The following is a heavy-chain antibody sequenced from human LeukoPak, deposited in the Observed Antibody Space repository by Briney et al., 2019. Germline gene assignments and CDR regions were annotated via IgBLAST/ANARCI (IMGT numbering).Heavy chain of an antibody. D-gene: IGHD2-2*01. CDR2: ISYDGSNK. J-gene: IGHJ6*02. V-gene: IGHV3-30*19. CDR3: ARDGVGTEPAANYYYGMDV. CDR1: GFTFSSYG. Sequence: PGGSLRLSCAASGFTFSSYGMHWVRQAPGKGLEWVAVISYDGSNKYYADSVKGRFTISRDNSKNTLYLQMNSLRAEDTAVYYCARDGVGTEPAANYYYGMDVWGQGTTVTVSS.